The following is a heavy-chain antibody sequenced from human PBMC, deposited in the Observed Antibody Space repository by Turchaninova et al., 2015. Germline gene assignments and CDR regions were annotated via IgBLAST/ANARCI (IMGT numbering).Heavy chain of an antibody. V-gene: IGHV4-38-2*01. J-gene: IGHJ4*02. CDR3: ARSSITAAGPIDY. CDR2: IYHSGST. CDR1: GYSIRRASH. Sequence: QVLLPESGPGLVKPSETLTLTCAVSGYSIRRASHWGWSRQPPGKGLEWIGSIYHSGSTYYNPSLKIRVTRSLDTSKNQFSLKLNSVTAADTAVYYCARSSITAAGPIDYWGQGTLVTVSS. D-gene: IGHD6-13*01.